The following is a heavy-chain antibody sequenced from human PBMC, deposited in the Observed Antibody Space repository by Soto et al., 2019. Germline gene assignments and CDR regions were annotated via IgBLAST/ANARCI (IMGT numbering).Heavy chain of an antibody. CDR2: INPNSGGT. J-gene: IGHJ4*02. CDR3: ARVPSCRGGSCLTSLLD. CDR1: GYTFTDFY. V-gene: IGHV1-2*04. D-gene: IGHD2-15*01. Sequence: QVQLVQSGAEVKKPGASVKVSCKASGYTFTDFYMHWVRQAPGQGLEWMGWINPNSGGTNYARKFRGWVTITRDTSITTAQVELPGLKSADTAVYSCARVPSCRGGSCLTSLLDWGQGTLVTVSS.